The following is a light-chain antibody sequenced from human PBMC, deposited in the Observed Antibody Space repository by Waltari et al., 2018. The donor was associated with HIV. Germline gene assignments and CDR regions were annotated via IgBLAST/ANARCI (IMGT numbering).Light chain of an antibody. Sequence: DIQITQSPSSVSASVGDRVTLTCRAAQGISTWLAWYQQKPGKAPKLLISGASNLQAGVPSRFSGGGSGTTFTLVISNVQADDFATYFCQQTNNFPFTFGQGTRLEIK. V-gene: IGKV1D-12*01. CDR2: GAS. CDR1: QGISTW. J-gene: IGKJ5*01. CDR3: QQTNNFPFT.